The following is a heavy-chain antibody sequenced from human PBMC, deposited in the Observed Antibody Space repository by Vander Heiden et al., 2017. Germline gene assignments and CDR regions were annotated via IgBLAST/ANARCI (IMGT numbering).Heavy chain of an antibody. V-gene: IGHV3-23*01. CDR1: AFTFRSYA. CDR2: IRYSDGNT. J-gene: IGHJ3*02. D-gene: IGHD5-12*01. Sequence: EVQLLESGGGLVQPGGSLGLSCAASAFTFRSYAMSWVRQAQGKGLEWVSAIRYSDGNTYYADSVKGRFTISSDSPKNTLYLQMNSLRAEDTALYYCAKYSGYVSGAFDIWGQGTMVIVSS. CDR3: AKYSGYVSGAFDI.